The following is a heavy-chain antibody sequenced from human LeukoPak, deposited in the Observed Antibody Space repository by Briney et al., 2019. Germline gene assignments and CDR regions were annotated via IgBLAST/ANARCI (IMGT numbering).Heavy chain of an antibody. Sequence: ASVKVSCKTSGYTFTYDIYWVRQAPGQGLELMGWVNPNNGKTGYCAQKFRGRLTMTRNTSISTAYMQLSSLRSDDTAVYYCARAPIASAVIDYWGQGTLVTVSS. V-gene: IGHV1-8*01. J-gene: IGHJ4*02. CDR2: VNPNNGKT. CDR3: ARAPIASAVIDY. CDR1: GYTFTYD. D-gene: IGHD6-13*01.